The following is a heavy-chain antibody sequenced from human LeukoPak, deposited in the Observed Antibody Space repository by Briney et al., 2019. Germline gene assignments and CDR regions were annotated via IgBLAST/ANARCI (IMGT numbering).Heavy chain of an antibody. CDR1: GGSASSYF. V-gene: IGHV4-59*08. CDR2: IYYSVST. CDR3: ARLPEYDILTRFQYYFDY. J-gene: IGHJ4*02. D-gene: IGHD3-9*01. Sequence: SETLSLTCVVSGGSASSYFLSWIRQPPGKGLEWIGYIYYSVSTNYNPSLKSRVTISVDKSKNQFSLKLSSVTAADTAVYYGARLPEYDILTRFQYYFDYWGQGTLVNVSS.